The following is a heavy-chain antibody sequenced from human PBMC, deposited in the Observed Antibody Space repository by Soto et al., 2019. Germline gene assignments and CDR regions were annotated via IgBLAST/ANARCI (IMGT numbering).Heavy chain of an antibody. CDR1: GGSISSSSYY. CDR2: IYYSGST. J-gene: IGHJ5*02. CDR3: ARRAAAGTYNWFDP. Sequence: SETLSLTCTVSGGSISSSSYYWGWIRQPPGKGLEWIGSIYYSGSTYYNPSLKSRVTISVDTSKNQFSLKLSSVTAADTAVYYCARRAAAGTYNWFDPWGRGTLVTVSS. V-gene: IGHV4-39*01. D-gene: IGHD6-13*01.